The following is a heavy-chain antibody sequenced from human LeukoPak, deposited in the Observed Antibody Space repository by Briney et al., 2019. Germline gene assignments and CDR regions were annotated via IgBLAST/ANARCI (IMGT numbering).Heavy chain of an antibody. CDR2: IHANGDT. CDR1: GVSISSNY. CDR3: AGYDHSNYLAY. D-gene: IGHD4-11*01. Sequence: LETLSLTCTVSGVSISSNYWSWIRQPPGKGLEWNGLEWIGYIHANGDTKYNPSLNSRVTISLDSSRSQLSLNLRSLTAADTALYFCAGYDHSNYLAYWGQGILVTFSS. J-gene: IGHJ4*02. V-gene: IGHV4-4*08.